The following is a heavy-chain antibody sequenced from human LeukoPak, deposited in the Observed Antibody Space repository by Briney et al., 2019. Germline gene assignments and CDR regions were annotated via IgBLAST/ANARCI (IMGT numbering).Heavy chain of an antibody. J-gene: IGHJ5*02. CDR1: GFTFRDYY. CDR2: ISSSGSTK. D-gene: IGHD3-10*01. V-gene: IGHV3-11*01. Sequence: GGSLRLSCAASGFTFRDYYMSWIRQAPGKGLEWVAYISSSGSTKYYADPVKGRFTISRDNAKSSLYLQMNSLRAEDTAVYYCARGGHYASASHYFDPWGQGTLVTVSS. CDR3: ARGGHYASASHYFDP.